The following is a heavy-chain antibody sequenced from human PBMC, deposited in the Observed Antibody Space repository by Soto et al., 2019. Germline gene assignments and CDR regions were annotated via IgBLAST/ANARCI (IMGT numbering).Heavy chain of an antibody. CDR3: ARALILTGYYIHDAFDF. V-gene: IGHV4-59*01. CDR1: GDSISSYS. J-gene: IGHJ3*01. Sequence: SETLSLTCTVSGDSISSYSWSWIRQPPGKGLEWIGNIHYNGNTKYNPSLKSRVTMSVDTSKNQFSLKLISVTAADTAVYYCARALILTGYYIHDAFDFWGQGALVTVSS. CDR2: IHYNGNT. D-gene: IGHD3-9*01.